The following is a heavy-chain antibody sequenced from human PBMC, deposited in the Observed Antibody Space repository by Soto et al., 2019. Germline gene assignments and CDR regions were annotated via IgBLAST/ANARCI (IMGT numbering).Heavy chain of an antibody. CDR3: ARDSHNWCAIHRYYYYMDV. CDR2: IWYDGSNK. D-gene: IGHD1-1*01. Sequence: GGSLRLSCAASGFTFSSYGMHWVRQAPGKGLEWVAVIWYDGSNKYYADSVKGRFTISRDNSKNTLYLQMNSLRAEDTAVYYCARDSHNWCAIHRYYYYMDVWGKGTTVTVSS. V-gene: IGHV3-33*01. CDR1: GFTFSSYG. J-gene: IGHJ6*03.